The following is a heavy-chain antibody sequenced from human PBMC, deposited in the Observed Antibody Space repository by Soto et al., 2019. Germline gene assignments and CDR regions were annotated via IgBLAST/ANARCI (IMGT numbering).Heavy chain of an antibody. CDR2: IKSKTDGGTI. Sequence: EVQLVESGGGLVKPGGSLRLSCAASGFTFSNAWMNWVRQAPGKGLEWVGRIKSKTDGGTIDYAAPVKGRFTISRDDSKNTLYLQMNSLKTEDTAVYYCTTDQGSGGSPGDYWGQGTLVTVSS. J-gene: IGHJ4*02. CDR1: GFTFSNAW. CDR3: TTDQGSGGSPGDY. V-gene: IGHV3-15*07. D-gene: IGHD6-19*01.